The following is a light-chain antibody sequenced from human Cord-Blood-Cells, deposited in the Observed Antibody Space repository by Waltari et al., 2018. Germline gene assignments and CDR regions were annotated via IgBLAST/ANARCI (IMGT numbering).Light chain of an antibody. CDR1: SSDVGGYNY. CDR2: DVS. V-gene: IGLV2-11*01. J-gene: IGLJ3*02. CDR3: AAWDDSLSGRV. Sequence: QSALTQPRSVSGSPGQSVTISCTGTSSDVGGYNYVSWYQQHPGKAPKLMIYDVSKRPSAVPGRFSGSKSGTSASLAIGGLRSEDEADYYCAAWDDSLSGRVFGGGTKLTVL.